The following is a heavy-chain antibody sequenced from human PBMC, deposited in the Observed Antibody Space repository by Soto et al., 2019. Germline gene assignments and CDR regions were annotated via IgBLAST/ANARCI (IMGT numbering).Heavy chain of an antibody. D-gene: IGHD2-15*01. Sequence: QVQLQESGPGLVKPSQTLSLTCTVSGGSISSGDYYWSWIRQPPGKGLEWIGYIYYSGSTYYNPSLKSRVTISVDTSKNQFSLKLSSVTAADTAVYYCDRVVAATQSWARWFDPWGQGTLVTVSS. CDR1: GGSISSGDYY. CDR3: DRVVAATQSWARWFDP. V-gene: IGHV4-30-4*01. J-gene: IGHJ5*02. CDR2: IYYSGST.